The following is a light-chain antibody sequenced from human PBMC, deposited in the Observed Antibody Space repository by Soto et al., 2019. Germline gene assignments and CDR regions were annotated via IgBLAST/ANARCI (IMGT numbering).Light chain of an antibody. J-gene: IGLJ1*01. CDR2: EVV. Sequence: QAVLSQPRSACGSPGQAVAISCTGTKNDIGVYDFVSWYQHHPGKAPRLIIYEVVQRPSGVPDRFSGSKSGNTASLTVSGLKAADEADYFCKSYAGSKTYVLGSGTKV. CDR1: KNDIGVYDF. CDR3: KSYAGSKTYV. V-gene: IGLV2-8*01.